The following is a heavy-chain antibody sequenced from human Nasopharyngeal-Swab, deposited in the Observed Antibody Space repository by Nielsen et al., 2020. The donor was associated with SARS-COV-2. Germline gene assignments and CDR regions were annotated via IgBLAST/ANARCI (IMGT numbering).Heavy chain of an antibody. CDR3: ARAGLPDTYYYYYGMDV. J-gene: IGHJ6*02. V-gene: IGHV5-10-1*01. D-gene: IGHD3/OR15-3a*01. CDR2: VDPSDSYT. Sequence: GESLEISWKGSGYSFTSFWISWVSQMPGKGLEWMGRVDPSDSYTNYSPSFQGHVTISADKSISTAYLQWSSLKASDTAMYYCARAGLPDTYYYYYGMDVWGQGTTVTVSS. CDR1: GYSFTSFW.